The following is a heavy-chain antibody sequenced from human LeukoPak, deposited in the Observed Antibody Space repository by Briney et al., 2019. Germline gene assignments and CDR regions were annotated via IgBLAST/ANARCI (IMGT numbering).Heavy chain of an antibody. CDR1: GGSFSGYY. Sequence: SETLSLTCAVYGGSFSGYYWSWIRQPPGKGLEWIGEINHSGSTNYNPSLKSRVTISVDTSKNQFSLKLSSVTAAGTAVYYCASRSTNGYYDILTGYFSYWGQGTLVTVSS. CDR3: ASRSTNGYYDILTGYFSY. D-gene: IGHD3-9*01. V-gene: IGHV4-34*01. J-gene: IGHJ4*02. CDR2: INHSGST.